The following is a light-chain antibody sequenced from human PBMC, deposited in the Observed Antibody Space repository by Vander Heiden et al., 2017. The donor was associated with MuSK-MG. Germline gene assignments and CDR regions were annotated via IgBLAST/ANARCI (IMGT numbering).Light chain of an antibody. V-gene: IGLV2-14*01. CDR2: EVA. CDR1: SSDVGGYNH. J-gene: IGLJ2*01. Sequence: QSALTQPASVSGSPGQSITISCTGTSSDVGGYNHVAWYRQHPGRAPILMMYEVAIRPSGVSNRFSGSKFGNTASLTISDLQPEDEADYYCESLTSSGTVVFGRGTKLTVL. CDR3: ESLTSSGTVV.